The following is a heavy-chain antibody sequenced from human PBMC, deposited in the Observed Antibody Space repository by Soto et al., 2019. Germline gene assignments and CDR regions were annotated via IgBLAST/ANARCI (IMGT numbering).Heavy chain of an antibody. CDR2: IHSTRSP. V-gene: IGHV4-4*07. Sequence: LSLTCTVSGDSVSKYYWNWIRQPAGKGLEWIGRIHSTRSPNYNPSLKSRVTMSVDTSKNQFSLKLNLTSVTAADTAVYYCARSPAYGDYANLDTWGQGTLVTVSS. J-gene: IGHJ5*02. CDR1: GDSVSKYY. D-gene: IGHD4-17*01. CDR3: ARSPAYGDYANLDT.